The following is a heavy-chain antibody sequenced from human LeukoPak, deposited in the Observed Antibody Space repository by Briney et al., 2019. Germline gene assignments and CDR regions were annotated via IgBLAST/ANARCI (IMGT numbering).Heavy chain of an antibody. D-gene: IGHD6-19*01. V-gene: IGHV3-48*03. J-gene: IGHJ4*02. CDR3: ARVSQSYSSGWDY. Sequence: GGSLRLSCAASGFTFSSYEMNWVRQAPGQGLEWVSYISSSGSTIYYADSVKGRFTISRDNAKNSLYLQMNSLRAEDTAVYYCARVSQSYSSGWDYWGQGTLVTVSS. CDR2: ISSSGSTI. CDR1: GFTFSSYE.